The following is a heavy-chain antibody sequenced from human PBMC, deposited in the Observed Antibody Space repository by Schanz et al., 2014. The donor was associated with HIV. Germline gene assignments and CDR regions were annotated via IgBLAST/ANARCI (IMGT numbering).Heavy chain of an antibody. CDR1: GFTFKTYW. Sequence: DVQLVESGGGLVQPGGSLRLSCAASGFTFKTYWMSWVRQAPGKGLEWLANIKLDGSEKYYVDSVKGRFTISRDNTKNSLYLQMNSLRAEDTAVYYCARDYHWNWFDPWGQGTLVTVSS. J-gene: IGHJ5*02. CDR2: IKLDGSEK. CDR3: ARDYHWNWFDP. V-gene: IGHV3-7*01. D-gene: IGHD1-20*01.